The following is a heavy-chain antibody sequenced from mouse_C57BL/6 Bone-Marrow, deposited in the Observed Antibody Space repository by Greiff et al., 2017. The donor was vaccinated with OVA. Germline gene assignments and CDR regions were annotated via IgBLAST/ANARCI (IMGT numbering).Heavy chain of an antibody. Sequence: VQLQQSGAELVRPGTSVKMSCKASGYTFTNYWIGWAKQRPGHGLEWIGDIYPGGGYTNYKEKFKGKATLTADKSSSTAYMQFSSLTSEDSAIYYCARLEWLRYFDVWGTGTTVTVSS. J-gene: IGHJ1*03. V-gene: IGHV1-63*01. CDR2: IYPGGGYT. D-gene: IGHD2-2*01. CDR3: ARLEWLRYFDV. CDR1: GYTFTNYW.